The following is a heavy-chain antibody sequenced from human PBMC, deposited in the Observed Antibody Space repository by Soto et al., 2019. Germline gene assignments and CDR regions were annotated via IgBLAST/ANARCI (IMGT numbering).Heavy chain of an antibody. CDR3: VRQLGKLGI. CDR2: IYYSWST. J-gene: IGHJ3*02. V-gene: IGHV4-39*01. CDR1: VGSISSSSYY. Sequence: SETLYLTCTVSVGSISSSSYYWGWIRQPPGKRLEWIGSIYYSWSTYYNPSLKGRVTLSVDTSKNHFSLRLSSVTAADTAVYYCVRQLGKLGICGQGTMVTVSS. D-gene: IGHD7-27*01.